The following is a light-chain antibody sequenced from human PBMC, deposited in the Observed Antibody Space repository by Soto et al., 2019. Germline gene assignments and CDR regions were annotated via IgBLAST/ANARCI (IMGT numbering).Light chain of an antibody. CDR1: SSDIGGYNF. J-gene: IGLJ2*01. V-gene: IGLV2-14*01. CDR3: SPYTTITTVV. Sequence: QSALTQPASVSGSPGQSITISCTGTSSDIGGYNFVSWYQQHPGKAPKLMIYDVSNRPSGVSNRFSGSKSGNTASLTISGLQAEDEADYYCSPYTTITTVVIGGGTKLTVL. CDR2: DVS.